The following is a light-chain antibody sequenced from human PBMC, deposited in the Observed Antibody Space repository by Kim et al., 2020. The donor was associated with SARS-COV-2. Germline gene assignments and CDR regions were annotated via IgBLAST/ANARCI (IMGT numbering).Light chain of an antibody. CDR1: SSDIGGYNF. J-gene: IGLJ2*01. Sequence: GQSITIACSGTSSDIGGYNFVSWYKQDPGKAPKLMIFDVANRPSGVSDRFSASKSGNTASLTISGLQADDEADYFCSSYSTSGAILFGGGTQLTVL. CDR2: DVA. CDR3: SSYSTSGAIL. V-gene: IGLV2-14*03.